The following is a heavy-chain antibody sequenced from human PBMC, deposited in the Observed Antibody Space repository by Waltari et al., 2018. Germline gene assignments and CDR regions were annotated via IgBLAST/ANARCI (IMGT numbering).Heavy chain of an antibody. CDR3: ARTQTYGDYPVDFDY. D-gene: IGHD4-17*01. J-gene: IGHJ4*02. CDR1: GGSISSGGYY. Sequence: QVQLQESGPGLVKPSQTLSLTCTVSGGSISSGGYYWSWIRQPPGKGLEWIGYIYHSGSTYYNPSLKSRVTISVDRSKNQFSLKLSSVTAADTAVYYCARTQTYGDYPVDFDYWGQGTLVTVSS. CDR2: IYHSGST. V-gene: IGHV4-30-2*01.